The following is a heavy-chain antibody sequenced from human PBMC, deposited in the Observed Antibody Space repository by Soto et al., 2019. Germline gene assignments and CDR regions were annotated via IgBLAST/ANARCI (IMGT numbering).Heavy chain of an antibody. D-gene: IGHD3-22*01. CDR3: ARQFDYESSGYYYPY. J-gene: IGHJ4*02. Sequence: SVKVSCKASGGTFSRYAISWVRQAPGQGLEWMGGIIPMFGTASYAQKFQGRVTITAVESTSTAYMELSSLRSEDTAVYYCARQFDYESSGYYYPYWGQGTPVTVSS. CDR2: IIPMFGTA. CDR1: GGTFSRYA. V-gene: IGHV1-69*13.